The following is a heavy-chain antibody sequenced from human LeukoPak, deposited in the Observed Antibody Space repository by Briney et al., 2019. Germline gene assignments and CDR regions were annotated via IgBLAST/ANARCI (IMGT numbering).Heavy chain of an antibody. CDR2: IYYSGST. Sequence: SETLSLTCTVSGYSISSGYYWGWIRQPPGKGLEWIGYIYYSGSTNYNPSLKSRVTISVDTSKNQFSLKLSSVTAADTAVYYCARAAVTTTRSPYYYGMDVWGQGTTVTVSS. CDR3: ARAAVTTTRSPYYYGMDV. V-gene: IGHV4-61*01. CDR1: GYSISSGYY. J-gene: IGHJ6*02. D-gene: IGHD4-17*01.